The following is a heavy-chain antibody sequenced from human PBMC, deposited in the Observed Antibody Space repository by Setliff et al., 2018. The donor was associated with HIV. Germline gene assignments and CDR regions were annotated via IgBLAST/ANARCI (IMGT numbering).Heavy chain of an antibody. CDR2: INHSGRT. CDR3: ARGLDSAKIHY. Sequence: SETLSLTCAVYGGSFSDNYWSWIRQSPGKGLEWIGEINHSGRTNFRPSLRSRVTMSRDTSKNQFPLNLSSVTAADTAVYYCARGLDSAKIHYWGQGTLVTVSS. J-gene: IGHJ4*02. V-gene: IGHV4-34*01. CDR1: GGSFSDNY. D-gene: IGHD6-25*01.